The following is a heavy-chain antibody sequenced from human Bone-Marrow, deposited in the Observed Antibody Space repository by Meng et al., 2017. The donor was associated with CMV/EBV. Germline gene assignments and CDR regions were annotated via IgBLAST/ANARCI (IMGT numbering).Heavy chain of an antibody. D-gene: IGHD6-6*01. CDR2: INSDGSST. V-gene: IGHV3-74*01. CDR3: ASIAARPGSDY. CDR1: GFTFSSYW. Sequence: GESLKISCAASGFTFSSYWMHWVRQAPGKGPVWVSRINSDGSSTSYADSVKGRFTISRDNAKNTLYLQMNSLRAEDTAVYYCASIAARPGSDYWGQGTLVTVSS. J-gene: IGHJ4*02.